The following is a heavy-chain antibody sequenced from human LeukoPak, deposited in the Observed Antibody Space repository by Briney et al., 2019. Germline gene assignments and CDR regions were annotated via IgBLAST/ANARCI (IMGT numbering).Heavy chain of an antibody. D-gene: IGHD2-15*01. J-gene: IGHJ4*02. V-gene: IGHV1-8*02. Sequence: ASVKVSCKASGGTFSSYAISWVRQAPGQGLEWMGWMNPNSGNTGYAQKFQGRVTMTRNTSISTAYMELSSLRSEDTAVYYCAIVPAGGYWGQGTLVTVSS. CDR2: MNPNSGNT. CDR1: GGTFSSYA. CDR3: AIVPAGGY.